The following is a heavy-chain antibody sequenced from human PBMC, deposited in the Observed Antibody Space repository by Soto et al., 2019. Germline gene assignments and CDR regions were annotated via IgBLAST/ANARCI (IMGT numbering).Heavy chain of an antibody. D-gene: IGHD1-26*01. CDR1: GFTFSSYG. CDR2: IWYDGSNK. V-gene: IGHV3-33*01. Sequence: GGSLRLSCAASGFTFSSYGMHWVRQAPGKGLEWVAVIWYDGSNKYYADSVKGRFTISRDNSKNTLYLQMNSLRAEDTAVYYCAREQWELPGLGMDVWGQGTTVTVSS. J-gene: IGHJ6*02. CDR3: AREQWELPGLGMDV.